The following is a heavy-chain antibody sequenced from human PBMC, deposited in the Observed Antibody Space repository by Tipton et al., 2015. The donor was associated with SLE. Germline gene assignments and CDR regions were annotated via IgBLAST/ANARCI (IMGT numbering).Heavy chain of an antibody. J-gene: IGHJ4*02. Sequence: LRLSCTVSGGSISNSTYYWGWIRQPPGKGLEWIGSVYDSGSTYYNPSLKSRVTISVDTSKNQFSLKLSSVTAADTAVYYCARGPFWSGSWDYWGQGTLVTVSS. D-gene: IGHD3-3*01. CDR3: ARGPFWSGSWDY. CDR1: GGSISNSTYY. V-gene: IGHV4-39*07. CDR2: VYDSGST.